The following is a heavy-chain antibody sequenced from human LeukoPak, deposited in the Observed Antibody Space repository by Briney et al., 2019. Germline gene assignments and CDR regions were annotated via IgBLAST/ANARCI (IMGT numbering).Heavy chain of an antibody. CDR3: ASVAGGQSGNYY. CDR1: GFTFSTYW. V-gene: IGHV3-74*01. Sequence: GGSLRLSCAASGFTFSTYWMFWIRQAPEKGLVWVSRINPDGVTIYADSVKGRFTISRDNARKTLDLQMNSLRVEDTAVYYCASVAGGQSGNYYWGQGTLVTVSS. CDR2: INPDGVT. J-gene: IGHJ4*02. D-gene: IGHD1-26*01.